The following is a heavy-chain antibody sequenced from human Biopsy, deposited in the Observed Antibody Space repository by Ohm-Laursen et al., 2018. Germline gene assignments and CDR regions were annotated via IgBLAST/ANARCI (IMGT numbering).Heavy chain of an antibody. CDR1: GGTFSNYG. CDR3: ATKLTGYFHH. Sequence: VKISCKPPGGTFSNYGVNWVRQAPGQGLEWLGGNIPILGTGNYAQKFQDRVTVAADTSTSTATLELRSLRSDDTAVYYCATKLTGYFHHWGQGTLVIVSS. V-gene: IGHV1-69*13. D-gene: IGHD3-9*01. CDR2: NIPILGTG. J-gene: IGHJ1*01.